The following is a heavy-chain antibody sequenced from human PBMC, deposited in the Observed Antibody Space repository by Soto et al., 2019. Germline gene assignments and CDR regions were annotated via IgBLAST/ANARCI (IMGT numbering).Heavy chain of an antibody. CDR1: GYTFTGYY. D-gene: IGHD2-15*01. J-gene: IGHJ6*02. CDR3: ARDRVAATLYYYYYYGMDV. Sequence: ASVKVSCKASGYTFTGYYMHWVRQAPGQGLEWMGWINPNSGGTNYARKFQGRVTMTRDTSISTAYMELSRLRSDDTAVYYCARDRVAATLYYYYYYGMDVWGQGTTVTVSS. V-gene: IGHV1-2*02. CDR2: INPNSGGT.